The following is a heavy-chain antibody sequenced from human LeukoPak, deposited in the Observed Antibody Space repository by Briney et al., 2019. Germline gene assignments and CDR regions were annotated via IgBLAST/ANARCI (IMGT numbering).Heavy chain of an antibody. V-gene: IGHV3-21*01. CDR2: ISASSNFI. Sequence: PGGSLRLSCAASGFTFSTHSMSWVRQAPGKGLEWVSSISASSNFIHYAETVRGRFTISRDNAKNSLYLQMNSLGAQDTAVYYCARPATGYCSSAGCHWDSWGQGTLVTVSS. J-gene: IGHJ4*02. CDR3: ARPATGYCSSAGCHWDS. CDR1: GFTFSTHS. D-gene: IGHD2-2*01.